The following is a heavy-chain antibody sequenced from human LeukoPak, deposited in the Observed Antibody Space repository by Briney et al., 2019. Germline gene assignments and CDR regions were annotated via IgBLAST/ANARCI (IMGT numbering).Heavy chain of an antibody. J-gene: IGHJ5*02. CDR2: IIPIFGTA. D-gene: IGHD3-3*01. Sequence: SVKVSCKASGGTFSSYAISWVRQAPGQGLEWMGGIIPIFGTANYAQKFQGRVTITTDESTSAAYMELSSLRSEDTAVYYCARSSAGGRITIFGVVMDTPFDPWGQGTLVTVSS. CDR1: GGTFSSYA. V-gene: IGHV1-69*05. CDR3: ARSSAGGRITIFGVVMDTPFDP.